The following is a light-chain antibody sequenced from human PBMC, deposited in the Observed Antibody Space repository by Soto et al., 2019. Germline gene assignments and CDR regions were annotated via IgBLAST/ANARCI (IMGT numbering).Light chain of an antibody. V-gene: IGKV3-15*01. CDR3: QQNYRTPPFT. J-gene: IGKJ3*01. CDR2: GAS. CDR1: QSVSSN. Sequence: EIGMTQSPATLSVSPGERATLSCRASQSVSSNLAWYQQKPGQAPRLLIYGASTRATGIPARFSGSGSGTEFTLTISNLQPEDFGTYYCQQNYRTPPFTFGPGTNVDIK.